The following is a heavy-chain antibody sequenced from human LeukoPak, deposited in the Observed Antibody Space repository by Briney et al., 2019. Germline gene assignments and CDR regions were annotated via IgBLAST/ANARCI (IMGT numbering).Heavy chain of an antibody. CDR3: ARGYDFNDS. Sequence: KPSETLSLTCTVSGVSISSYYWSWVRQPPGKGLEWIGRIYTSWSTNYNPSLKSRVTMSVDTSKNKFTLELSSVTAGDTAVYYCARGYDFNDSWGQGTLVTVSS. J-gene: IGHJ4*02. CDR2: IYTSWST. V-gene: IGHV4-4*07. D-gene: IGHD5-12*01. CDR1: GVSISSYY.